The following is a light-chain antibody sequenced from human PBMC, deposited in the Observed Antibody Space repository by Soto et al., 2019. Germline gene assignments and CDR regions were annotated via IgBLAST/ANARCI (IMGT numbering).Light chain of an antibody. CDR2: DVS. CDR1: SKDVGGYSY. Sequence: QSVLTQPASVSGSPGQSITISCSGTSKDVGGYSYVSWYQQHPGKAPKLIIYDVSDRPSGVSDRFSGSRSGNTASLTISGVQTEDEADYYCSSYTSISDTVIFGGGTKLTVL. V-gene: IGLV2-14*03. J-gene: IGLJ2*01. CDR3: SSYTSISDTVI.